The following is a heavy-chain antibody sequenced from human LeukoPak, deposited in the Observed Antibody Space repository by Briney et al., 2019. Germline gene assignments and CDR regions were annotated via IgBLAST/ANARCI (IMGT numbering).Heavy chain of an antibody. CDR1: GFTFSSYS. D-gene: IGHD3-22*01. Sequence: GGSPRLSCAASGFTFSSYSMNWVRQAPGKGLEWVSSISSSSSYIYYADSVKGRLTIPRDNAKNSLYLQMNSLRAEDTAVYYCASGSGSSGAVVWRGGQGTLVTVSS. CDR3: ASGSGSSGAVVWR. J-gene: IGHJ4*02. CDR2: ISSSSSYI. V-gene: IGHV3-21*01.